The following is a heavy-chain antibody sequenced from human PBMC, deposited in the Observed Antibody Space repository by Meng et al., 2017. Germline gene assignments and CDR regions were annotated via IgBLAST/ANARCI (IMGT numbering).Heavy chain of an antibody. J-gene: IGHJ6*02. Sequence: GESLKISCAASGFTFRNYWMHWVRQAPGKGLVWVSRINRDGSSTSYADSVKGRFTVSRDNAKNTLYLQMNSLRAEDTALYYCARSEPYYYYGMDVWGQGTTVTVSS. CDR1: GFTFRNYW. CDR2: INRDGSST. CDR3: ARSEPYYYYGMDV. V-gene: IGHV3-74*01.